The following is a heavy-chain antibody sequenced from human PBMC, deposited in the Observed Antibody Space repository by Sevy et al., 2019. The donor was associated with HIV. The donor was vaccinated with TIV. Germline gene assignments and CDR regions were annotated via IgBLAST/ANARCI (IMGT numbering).Heavy chain of an antibody. J-gene: IGHJ4*02. CDR1: GFTFSSYA. CDR2: ISGSGGST. Sequence: GGSLRLSCAASGFTFSSYAMSWVRQAPGKGLEWVSAISGSGGSTYYADSVKGRFTISRDKSKNTLYLQMNSLRAEDNAVYYCAKVITGYYDSSGYYPFYFDYWGQGTLVTVSS. D-gene: IGHD3-22*01. V-gene: IGHV3-23*01. CDR3: AKVITGYYDSSGYYPFYFDY.